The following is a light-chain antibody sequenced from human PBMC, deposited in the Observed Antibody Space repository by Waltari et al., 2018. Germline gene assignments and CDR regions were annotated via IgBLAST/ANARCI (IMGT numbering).Light chain of an antibody. CDR2: EVT. CDR1: SSDVGGNNY. V-gene: IGLV2-8*01. CDR3: SSYAGSNNLL. J-gene: IGLJ2*01. Sequence: QSALTQPPSASGSPGQSVTISCTGTSSDVGGNNYVSWYQQHPGKVPKPMIYEVTKRPSGVPDRFSGSKSGSTASLTVSGLQAEDEADYYCSSYAGSNNLLFGGGTKLTVL.